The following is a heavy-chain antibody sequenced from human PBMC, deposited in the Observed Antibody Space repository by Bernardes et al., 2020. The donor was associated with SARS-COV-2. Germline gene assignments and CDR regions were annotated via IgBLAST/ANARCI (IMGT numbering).Heavy chain of an antibody. J-gene: IGHJ5*02. D-gene: IGHD3-10*01. CDR1: GYTLTELS. CDR3: ARDADRTMVRGVIIATPHNWFDP. Sequence: ASVKVSCKVSGYTLTELSMHWVRQAPGKGLEWMGGFDHEDGETIYAKKFQGRVTMTEDTSTDKAYMELRSLRSDDTAVYYCARDADRTMVRGVIIATPHNWFDPWCQGTLLPVSS. V-gene: IGHV1-24*01. CDR2: FDHEDGET.